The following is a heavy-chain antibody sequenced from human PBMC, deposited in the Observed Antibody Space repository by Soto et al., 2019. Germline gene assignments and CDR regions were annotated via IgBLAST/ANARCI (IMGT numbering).Heavy chain of an antibody. D-gene: IGHD2-21*02. V-gene: IGHV3-15*07. CDR1: GFTVGSAW. Sequence: EVQLVESGGGLVKPGGSLRLGCEVSGFTVGSAWMNWVRQAPGKGLVWVGRIKSKVDGGTTDYAEPVKGRFNISLDDSKKTLVLPMERLKTGDTCLYYFSSAPQRDLTEEVARSWGQGTLVTVSS. J-gene: IGHJ5*02. CDR3: SSAPQRDLTEEVARS. CDR2: IKSKVDGGTT.